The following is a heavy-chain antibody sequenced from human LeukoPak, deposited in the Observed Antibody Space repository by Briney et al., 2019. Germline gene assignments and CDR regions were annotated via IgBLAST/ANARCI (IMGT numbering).Heavy chain of an antibody. D-gene: IGHD6-13*01. CDR2: ISGSGGST. CDR3: AKDWGSSSWHDYFDY. CDR1: GFTFSSYA. V-gene: IGHV3-23*01. Sequence: GGSLRLSCAASGFTFSSYAMSWVRQAPGKGLEWVSAISGSGGSTYYADSVKGRFTISRDNSKNTLYLQMNSLRAEDTAVYYCAKDWGSSSWHDYFDYWGQGTLVTVSS. J-gene: IGHJ4*02.